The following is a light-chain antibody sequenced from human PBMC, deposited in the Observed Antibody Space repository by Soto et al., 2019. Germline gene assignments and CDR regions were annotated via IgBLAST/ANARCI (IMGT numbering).Light chain of an antibody. J-gene: IGLJ1*01. CDR3: RSYAGSGTYV. V-gene: IGLV2-23*01. Sequence: QSVLTQPASVSGSPGQSITISCTGTSSDVGSYNLVSWYQQHPGKAPRLMIYEDSKRPSGVSNRFSGSKSGNTASLTISGLLAEDEADYYCRSYAGSGTYVFGTGTKLTVL. CDR2: EDS. CDR1: SSDVGSYNL.